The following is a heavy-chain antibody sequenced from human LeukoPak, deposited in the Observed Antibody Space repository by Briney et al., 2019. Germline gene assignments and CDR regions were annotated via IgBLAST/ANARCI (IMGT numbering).Heavy chain of an antibody. D-gene: IGHD3-16*02. CDR1: GGTFSSYA. V-gene: IGHV1-69*01. J-gene: IGHJ4*02. CDR3: ATSPMITFGGVIEKKYQLQYYFDY. Sequence: SVKVSCKASGGTFSSYAINWVRQAPGQGLEWMGGIIPIFGTANYAQKFQGRVTITADESTSTAYMELSSLRSGDTAMYYCATSPMITFGGVIEKKYQLQYYFDYWGQGTLVTVSS. CDR2: IIPIFGTA.